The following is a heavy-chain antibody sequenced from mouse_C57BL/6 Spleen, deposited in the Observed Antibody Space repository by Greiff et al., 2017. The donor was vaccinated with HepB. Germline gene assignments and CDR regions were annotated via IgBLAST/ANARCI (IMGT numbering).Heavy chain of an antibody. CDR3: ARQDSSGYYFDY. Sequence: DVKLVESGGGLVKPGGSLKLSCAASGFTFSSYTMSWVRQTPEKRLEWVATISGGGGNTYYPDSVKGRFTISRDNAKNTLYLQMSSLRSEDTALYYCARQDSSGYYFDYWGQGTTLTVSS. J-gene: IGHJ2*01. V-gene: IGHV5-9*01. CDR2: ISGGGGNT. CDR1: GFTFSSYT. D-gene: IGHD3-2*02.